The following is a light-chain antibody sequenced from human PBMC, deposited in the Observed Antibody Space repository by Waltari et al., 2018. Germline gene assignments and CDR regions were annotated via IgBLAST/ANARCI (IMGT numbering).Light chain of an antibody. CDR3: QQYYNYPFT. J-gene: IGKJ3*01. CDR1: QDIASF. V-gene: IGKV1-8*01. CDR2: AAS. Sequence: AIRMTQSPSSFSASTGDRLTITCRASQDIASFLAWYQQKPGKAPNLLIYAASTLQSGVPSRFSGSGSGTDFTLTISWLQSEDFATYYCQQYYNYPFTFGPGTKVDIK.